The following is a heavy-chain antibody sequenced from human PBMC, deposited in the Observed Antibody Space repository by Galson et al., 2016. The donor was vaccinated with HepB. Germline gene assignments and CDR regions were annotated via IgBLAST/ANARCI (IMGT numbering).Heavy chain of an antibody. CDR3: ARYSNYGIYGLDV. V-gene: IGHV4-59*08. CDR2: IYDSGT. Sequence: TLSLTCSVSGGSISRFYWNWVRQSPGKGLEWIGYIYDSGTIYNPSLKSRVTISVDTSKNQFSLRLSSVTAADTAVYYCARYSNYGIYGLDVWGQGTTVTVPS. J-gene: IGHJ6*02. D-gene: IGHD4-11*01. CDR1: GGSISRFY.